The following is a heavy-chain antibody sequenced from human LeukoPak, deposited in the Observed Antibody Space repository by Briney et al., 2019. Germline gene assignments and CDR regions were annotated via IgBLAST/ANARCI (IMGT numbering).Heavy chain of an antibody. V-gene: IGHV3-30-3*01. CDR2: ISYDGSNK. D-gene: IGHD3-10*01. Sequence: QAGGSLRLSCAASGFTFSSYAMHWVRQAPGKGLEWVAVISYDGSNKYYADSVKGRFTISRDNSKNTLYLQMNSLRAEDTAVYYCARNSAYGSGSCGPSYWGQGTLVTVSS. CDR1: GFTFSSYA. CDR3: ARNSAYGSGSCGPSY. J-gene: IGHJ4*02.